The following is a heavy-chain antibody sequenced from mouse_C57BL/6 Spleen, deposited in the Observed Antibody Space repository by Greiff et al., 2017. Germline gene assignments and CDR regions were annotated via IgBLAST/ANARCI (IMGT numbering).Heavy chain of an antibody. D-gene: IGHD2-1*01. J-gene: IGHJ1*03. CDR1: GYAFSSYW. V-gene: IGHV1-80*01. Sequence: QVPLQQSGAELVKPGASVKISCKASGYAFSSYWMNWVKQRPGKGLEWIGQIYPGDGDTNYNGKFKGKATLTAYKSSSTAYMQLSSLTSEDSAVYFCARSNYGNYEPGWYFDVWGTGTTVTVSS. CDR2: IYPGDGDT. CDR3: ARSNYGNYEPGWYFDV.